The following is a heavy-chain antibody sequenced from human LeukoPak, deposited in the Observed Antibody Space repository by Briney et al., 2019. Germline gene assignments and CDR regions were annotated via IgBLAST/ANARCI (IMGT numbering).Heavy chain of an antibody. CDR3: ARGEIYSSSLENPRFYYYYGMDV. CDR2: IYSSGRT. J-gene: IGHJ6*02. Sequence: SETLSLTCTVSGGSISNYYWSWIRQPAGKGLEWIGRIYSSGRTDYNPSLKSRVTLSVDTSKNQFSLNLTSLTAADTAVYYCARGEIYSSSLENPRFYYYYGMDVWGQGTTVTVSS. V-gene: IGHV4-4*07. D-gene: IGHD6-13*01. CDR1: GGSISNYY.